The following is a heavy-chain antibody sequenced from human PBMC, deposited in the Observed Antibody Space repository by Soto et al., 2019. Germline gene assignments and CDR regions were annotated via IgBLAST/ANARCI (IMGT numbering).Heavy chain of an antibody. J-gene: IGHJ4*02. CDR2: FDPEDGET. Sequence: ASVKVSCKVSGYTLTELSMHWVRQAPGKGLEWMGGFDPEDGETIYAQKFQGRVTMTEDTSTDTAYMELSSLRSEDTAVYYCATGKRPPPCFDYWGQGTLVTVSS. CDR3: ATGKRPPPCFDY. CDR1: GYTLTELS. V-gene: IGHV1-24*01.